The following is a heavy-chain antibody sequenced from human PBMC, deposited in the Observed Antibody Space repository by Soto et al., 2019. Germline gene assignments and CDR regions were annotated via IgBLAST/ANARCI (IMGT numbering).Heavy chain of an antibody. J-gene: IGHJ5*02. CDR2: ISAYNGTT. V-gene: IGHV1-18*01. Sequence: ASVKVSCKASGYTFASYGISWVRQAPGQGLEWMGWISAYNGTTNYAQKLQGRGTMTTDTATSTVYMALSSLRSDDPAVYYCAKNPGYSPTWXQXTLVTVS. D-gene: IGHD5-12*01. CDR1: GYTFASYG. CDR3: AKNPGYSPT.